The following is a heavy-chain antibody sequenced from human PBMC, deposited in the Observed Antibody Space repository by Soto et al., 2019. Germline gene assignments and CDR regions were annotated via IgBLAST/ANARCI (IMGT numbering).Heavy chain of an antibody. CDR2: IIPMFGTA. CDR3: ARGPFWEWSIAYYCYAMDV. D-gene: IGHD3-3*01. J-gene: IGHJ6*02. V-gene: IGHV1-69*12. CDR1: GDTFSSYA. Sequence: QVQLVQSGAEVKKPGSSVKVSCKASGDTFSSYAISWVRQDPGQALEWMGGIIPMFGTATYTQKFRGRLTIPADGSTSTAYMELSNLRSEATGVYYCARGPFWEWSIAYYCYAMDVWGRGTTVIVSS.